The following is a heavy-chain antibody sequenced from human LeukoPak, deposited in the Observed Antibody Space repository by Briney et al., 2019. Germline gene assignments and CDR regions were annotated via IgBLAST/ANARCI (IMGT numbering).Heavy chain of an antibody. CDR1: GYTFTSNY. D-gene: IGHD1-7*01. V-gene: IGHV1-46*01. CDR3: ARDRGRTMLVDH. CDR2: INPSSGSP. J-gene: IGHJ5*02. Sequence: ASVKVSCKASGYTFTSNYMHWVRQAPGQGLEWMGMINPSSGSPRYAKTVQGRVTMTRDTSTSTVYMEMSRLRSEDTAVYYCARDRGRTMLVDHWGQGTLVTVSS.